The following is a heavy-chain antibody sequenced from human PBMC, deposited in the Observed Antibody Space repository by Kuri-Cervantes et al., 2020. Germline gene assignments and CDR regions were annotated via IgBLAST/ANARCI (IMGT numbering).Heavy chain of an antibody. D-gene: IGHD3-10*01. CDR2: IIPIFGAT. CDR3: ARDEFYGSGSHYNH. CDR1: EGPFSSST. Sequence: SVKVSCKASEGPFSSSTISWVRQAPEQGLEWMGGIIPIFGATNYAQKFQGRVTISTDESTNTAYMELSSLRSEDTAVYYCARDEFYGSGSHYNHWGQGTLVTVSS. J-gene: IGHJ5*02. V-gene: IGHV1-69*05.